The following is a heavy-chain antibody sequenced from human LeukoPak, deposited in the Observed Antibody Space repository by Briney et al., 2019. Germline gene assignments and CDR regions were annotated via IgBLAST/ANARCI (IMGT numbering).Heavy chain of an antibody. CDR3: AREGIAGATPLAYYYYYMDV. J-gene: IGHJ6*03. V-gene: IGHV1-2*02. CDR2: INPNSGGT. CDR1: GYTFTGYY. Sequence: ASVKVSCKASGYTFTGYYMHWVRQAPGQGLEWMGWINPNSGGTNYAQKFQGRVTMTRDTSISTAYMELSRLRSDDTAVYYCAREGIAGATPLAYYYYYMDVWGKGTTVTVSS. D-gene: IGHD1-26*01.